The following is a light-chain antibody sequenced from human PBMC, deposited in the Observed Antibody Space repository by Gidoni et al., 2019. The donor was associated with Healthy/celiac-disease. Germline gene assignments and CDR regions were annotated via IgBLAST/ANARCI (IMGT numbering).Light chain of an antibody. CDR1: QSISSY. CDR3: QQCYSTPLT. J-gene: IGKJ4*01. Sequence: DIQMTQTPSSLSASVGDRVTITCRASQSISSYLNCYKQQLGKAPKLLIYAASSLKSRVPSRFCCRVAGTDFTLTISRLQPEDFAPSYCQQCYSTPLTFGGGTKVEIK. CDR2: AAS. V-gene: IGKV1-39*01.